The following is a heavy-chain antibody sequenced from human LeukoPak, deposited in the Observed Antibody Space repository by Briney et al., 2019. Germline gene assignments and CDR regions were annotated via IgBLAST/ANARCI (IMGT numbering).Heavy chain of an antibody. D-gene: IGHD3-22*01. CDR1: GGTFTSYA. V-gene: IGHV1-69*06. J-gene: IGHJ4*02. Sequence: SVKVSCKASGGTFTSYAISWVRQAPGQGLEWMGGIIPIFGTTNYAQKFQGRVTITADKSTSTAYMELSSLRSEDTAVYYCASGGYYYDSSGYLSFEYWGQGTLVTVSS. CDR2: IIPIFGTT. CDR3: ASGGYYYDSSGYLSFEY.